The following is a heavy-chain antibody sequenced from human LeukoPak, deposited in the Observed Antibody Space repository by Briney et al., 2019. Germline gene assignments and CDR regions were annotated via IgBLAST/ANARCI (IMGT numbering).Heavy chain of an antibody. D-gene: IGHD3-16*02. J-gene: IGHJ5*02. CDR3: AKGRDYVWGSYRSNWFDP. Sequence: GGSLRLSCAASGFTFNTYAMTWVRQAPGKGLEWVSAISSGGGSTYYADSVKGRFTISRDNSKNTLYLQMNSLRAEDTAVYYCAKGRDYVWGSYRSNWFDPWGQGTLVTVSS. V-gene: IGHV3-23*01. CDR2: ISSGGGST. CDR1: GFTFNTYA.